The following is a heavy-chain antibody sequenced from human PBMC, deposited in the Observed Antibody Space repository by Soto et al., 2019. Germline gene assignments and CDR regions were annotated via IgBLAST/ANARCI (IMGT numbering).Heavy chain of an antibody. CDR2: ISYDGSNK. D-gene: IGHD4-4*01. Sequence: GGSLRLSCAASGFTFSNYGMHWVRQAPGKGLEWVAVISYDGSNKYYADSVKGRFTISRDNSNNTLYLQMNSLRAEDTAVYYCAKDKGTVSHYFDYWGQGTLVTVSS. J-gene: IGHJ4*02. V-gene: IGHV3-30*18. CDR3: AKDKGTVSHYFDY. CDR1: GFTFSNYG.